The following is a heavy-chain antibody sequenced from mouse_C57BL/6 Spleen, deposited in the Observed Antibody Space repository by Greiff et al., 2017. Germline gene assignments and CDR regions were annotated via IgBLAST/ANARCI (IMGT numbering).Heavy chain of an antibody. D-gene: IGHD2-1*01. Sequence: QVQLQQSGAELARPGASVKLSCKASGYTFTSYGISWVKQRTGQGLEWIGEIYPRSGNTYYNEKFKGKATLTAYKSSSTAYMELRSLTSEDSAVYFCARGDGNSVTYYAMDYWGQGTSVTVSS. CDR2: IYPRSGNT. CDR3: ARGDGNSVTYYAMDY. J-gene: IGHJ4*01. CDR1: GYTFTSYG. V-gene: IGHV1-81*01.